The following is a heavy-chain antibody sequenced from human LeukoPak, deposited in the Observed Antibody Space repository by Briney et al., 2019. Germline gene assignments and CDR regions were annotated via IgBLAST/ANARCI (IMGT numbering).Heavy chain of an antibody. CDR2: IYYSGST. Sequence: PSETLSLTCTVSGGSISSYYWSWIQQPPGKGLEWIGYIYYSGSTNYNPSLKSRVTISVYTSKNQFSLKLSSVTAADTAVYYCASTILWFGAGPWFDPWGQGTLVTVSS. V-gene: IGHV4-59*01. J-gene: IGHJ5*02. D-gene: IGHD3-10*01. CDR1: GGSISSYY. CDR3: ASTILWFGAGPWFDP.